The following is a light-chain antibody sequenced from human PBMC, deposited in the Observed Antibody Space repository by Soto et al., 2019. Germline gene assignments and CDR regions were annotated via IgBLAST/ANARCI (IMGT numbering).Light chain of an antibody. CDR3: SSDTSSSTRV. CDR2: EVS. CDR1: RSDVGAYDF. Sequence: QSALTQPASVSGSPGQSITISCPGTRSDVGAYDFVAWDQQHPDKAPKLMIYEVSNRPTGVSNRFSGSKSVNTATLTISGLQAEDEADYYCSSDTSSSTRVFGTGTKVTVL. J-gene: IGLJ1*01. V-gene: IGLV2-14*03.